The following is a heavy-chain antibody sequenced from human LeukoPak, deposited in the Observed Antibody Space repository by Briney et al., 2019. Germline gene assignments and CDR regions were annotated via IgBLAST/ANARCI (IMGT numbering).Heavy chain of an antibody. D-gene: IGHD3-22*01. J-gene: IGHJ4*02. Sequence: GRTLRLSRAASGFTPSEYYMSWIRHATAKGLEWVSYISSSGSTIHYADSAKGRFTAYRDNSKNSLYLQVDGLSAEDTAVYYFARDFTVLGDYGSSGQGLRDCWGQGTLVTVSS. CDR1: GFTPSEYY. CDR3: ARDFTVLGDYGSSGQGLRDC. V-gene: IGHV3-11*01. CDR2: ISSSGSTI.